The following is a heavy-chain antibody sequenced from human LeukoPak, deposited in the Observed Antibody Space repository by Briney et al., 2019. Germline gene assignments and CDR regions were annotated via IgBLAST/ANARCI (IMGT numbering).Heavy chain of an antibody. J-gene: IGHJ4*02. CDR3: AGIPPLDRTLAGYSCGPYYFDY. D-gene: IGHD6-19*01. Sequence: ASVKVSCKASGGTFSSYAISWVRQAPGQGLEWMGRIIPILGIANYAQKFQGRVTITADKSTSTAYMELSSLRSEDTAVYYCAGIPPLDRTLAGYSCGPYYFDYWGQGTLVTVSS. CDR2: IIPILGIA. CDR1: GGTFSSYA. V-gene: IGHV1-69*04.